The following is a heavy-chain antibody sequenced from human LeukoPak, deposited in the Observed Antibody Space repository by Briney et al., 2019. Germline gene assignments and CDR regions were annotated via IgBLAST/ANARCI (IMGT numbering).Heavy chain of an antibody. J-gene: IGHJ4*02. CDR2: IDYSGST. D-gene: IGHD3-3*01. V-gene: IGHV4-59*01. CDR1: GGSISIYY. CDR3: ARGGSGYTIDY. Sequence: SETLSLTCSVSGGSISIYYWSWIRQPPGKGLEWIGYIDYSGSTNYNPSLKSRVTISVDTSKNQFSLKLSSVTAADTAVYYCARGGSGYTIDYWGQGTLVTVSS.